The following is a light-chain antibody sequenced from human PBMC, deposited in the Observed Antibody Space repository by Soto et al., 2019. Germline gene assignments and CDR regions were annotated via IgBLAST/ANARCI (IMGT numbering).Light chain of an antibody. CDR2: EVS. CDR3: SSYAGRNNLV. CDR1: SSDVGGYNY. V-gene: IGLV2-8*01. J-gene: IGLJ2*01. Sequence: QSVLTQPPSASGSPGQSVTISCTGTSSDVGGYNYVSWYQQHPGKAPKLMIYEVSKRPSGVPDRFSGSKSGNTASLTVSGLQAEEEADYYCSSYAGRNNLVFGGGT.